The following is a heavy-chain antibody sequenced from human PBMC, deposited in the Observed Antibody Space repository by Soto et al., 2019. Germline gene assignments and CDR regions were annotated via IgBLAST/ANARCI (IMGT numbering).Heavy chain of an antibody. CDR2: ISATGGGT. Sequence: GGSLRLSCAASGLTFSSYEMNWVRQAPGKGLEWVSLISATGGGTYYADSVKGRFTISRDNFKNMLYLQMNSLRAEDTAVYYCAKDIVVVPAAGDAFDIWGQGTMVTVSS. V-gene: IGHV3-23*01. D-gene: IGHD2-2*01. CDR3: AKDIVVVPAAGDAFDI. CDR1: GLTFSSYE. J-gene: IGHJ3*02.